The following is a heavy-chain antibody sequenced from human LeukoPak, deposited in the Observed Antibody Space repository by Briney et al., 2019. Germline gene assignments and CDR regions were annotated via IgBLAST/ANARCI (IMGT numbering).Heavy chain of an antibody. J-gene: IGHJ3*02. V-gene: IGHV1-46*01. CDR3: ARRLGGYYPIDI. D-gene: IGHD3-22*01. CDR1: GYTFTSYG. CDR2: INPSGGST. Sequence: ASVKVSCKASGYTFTSYGISWVRQAPGQGLEWMGIINPSGGSTSYAQKFQGRVTMTRDTSTSTVYMELSSLRSEDTAVYYCARRLGGYYPIDIWGQGTMVTVSS.